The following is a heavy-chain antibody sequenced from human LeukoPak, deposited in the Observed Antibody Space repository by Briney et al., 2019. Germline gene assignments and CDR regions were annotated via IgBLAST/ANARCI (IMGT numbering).Heavy chain of an antibody. V-gene: IGHV4-59*01. CDR1: GGSLSRYY. J-gene: IGHJ6*02. D-gene: IGHD3-22*01. Sequence: SETLSLTCTVSGGSLSRYYWSWIRQPAGKGLEWIGYIYYSGSTNYNPSLKSRVTISVDTSKNQFSLKLSSVTAADTAVYYCARDSLLYYYDSSGYYIYYYYGMDVWGHGTTVTVSS. CDR2: IYYSGST. CDR3: ARDSLLYYYDSSGYYIYYYYGMDV.